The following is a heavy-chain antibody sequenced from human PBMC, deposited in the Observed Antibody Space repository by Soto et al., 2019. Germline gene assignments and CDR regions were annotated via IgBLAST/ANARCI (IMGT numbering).Heavy chain of an antibody. V-gene: IGHV3-64D*06. CDR2: ISSNGGST. J-gene: IGHJ4*02. Sequence: PWGSLRLSCSASGFTFSSYAMHWFRQAPGKGLEYVSAISSNGGSTYYADSVKGRFTISRDNSKNTLYLQMSSLRAEDTAVYYCVKEFGRYSNYYGFDYWGQGTLVTVSS. D-gene: IGHD4-4*01. CDR3: VKEFGRYSNYYGFDY. CDR1: GFTFSSYA.